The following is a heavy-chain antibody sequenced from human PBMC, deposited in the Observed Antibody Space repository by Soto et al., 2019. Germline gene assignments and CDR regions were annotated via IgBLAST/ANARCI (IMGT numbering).Heavy chain of an antibody. Sequence: GGSLRLSCAAAGFTLSSFWMTWVRQAPGKGLEWVASIKQDGSEQYYVDSVKGRFTISRDNAMNTLFLQMHSLRVEDTAVYYCARPPHGMDVWGQGTTVTVPS. CDR3: ARPPHGMDV. J-gene: IGHJ6*02. CDR1: GFTLSSFW. V-gene: IGHV3-7*03. CDR2: IKQDGSEQ.